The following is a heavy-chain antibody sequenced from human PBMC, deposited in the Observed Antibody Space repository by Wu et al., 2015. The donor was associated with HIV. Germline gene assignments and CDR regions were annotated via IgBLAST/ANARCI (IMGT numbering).Heavy chain of an antibody. V-gene: IGHV1-2*02. CDR3: ARDYYDTYRSPIY. D-gene: IGHD3-22*01. Sequence: QVQLVQSGAEVQKPGASVKVSCKVSGYIFTAYSMHWVRQAPGQGLEWMGWITPNSGGTNYAQKFQGRVTMTRDTSINTAYMELSRLRSDDTAVYYCARDYYDTYRSPIYWGQGTLITVSS. CDR2: ITPNSGGT. CDR1: GYIFTAYS. J-gene: IGHJ4*02.